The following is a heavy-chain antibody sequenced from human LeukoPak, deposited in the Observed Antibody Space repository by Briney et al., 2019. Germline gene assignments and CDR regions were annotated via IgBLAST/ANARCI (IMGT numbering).Heavy chain of an antibody. V-gene: IGHV3-7*01. CDR2: INEDGSGK. J-gene: IGHJ4*02. CDR1: GFPLSSYW. Sequence: PGGSLRLSCAASGFPLSSYWMSWVRQAPGKGLEWVANINEDGSGKYYVDSVKGRFTVPRDNAKNSLYLQMNSLRDEDTAVYYCARYSWTATPWCWGQGTVVTVSS. D-gene: IGHD2-15*01. CDR3: ARYSWTATPWC.